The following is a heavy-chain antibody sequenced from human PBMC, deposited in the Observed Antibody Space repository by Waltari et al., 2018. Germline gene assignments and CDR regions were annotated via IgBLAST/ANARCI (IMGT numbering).Heavy chain of an antibody. Sequence: QLQLQESGPGLVKPSETLSLTCTVPGGSISSSSYYWGWIRQPPGKGLEWIGSIYYSGSTYYNPSLKSRVTISVDTSKNQFSLKLSSVTAADTAVYYCARHKQQLVYFDYWGQGTLVTVSS. CDR3: ARHKQQLVYFDY. J-gene: IGHJ4*02. V-gene: IGHV4-39*01. D-gene: IGHD6-13*01. CDR1: GGSISSSSYY. CDR2: IYYSGST.